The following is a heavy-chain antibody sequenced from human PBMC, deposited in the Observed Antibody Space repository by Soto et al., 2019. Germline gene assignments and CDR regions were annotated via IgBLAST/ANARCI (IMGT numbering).Heavy chain of an antibody. CDR1: GFTFSSYA. CDR3: AIRTLTTVTRAYYYYGMDV. Sequence: EVQLLESGGGLVQPGGSLRLSCAASGFTFSSYAMSWVRQASGKGLEWVSAISGSGGSTYYADSVKGRVTISRDNSKNTLYLEMNSLRAEDTAVYYCAIRTLTTVTRAYYYYGMDVWGQGTTVTVSS. D-gene: IGHD4-4*01. J-gene: IGHJ6*02. CDR2: ISGSGGST. V-gene: IGHV3-23*01.